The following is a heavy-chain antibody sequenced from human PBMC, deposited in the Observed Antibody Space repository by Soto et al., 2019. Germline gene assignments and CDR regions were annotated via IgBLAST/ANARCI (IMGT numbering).Heavy chain of an antibody. D-gene: IGHD3-22*01. V-gene: IGHV1-8*01. CDR3: ASTKYDSSAYYYWYLGL. CDR2: MNPNSGKT. CDR1: GYTFGNND. Sequence: ASVKVSCKASGYTFGNNDISWVRQATGQGLEWMGWMNPNSGKTGYAQKFQGRLTMTRDTSMSTAYLEVSSLRSDDTAIYYCASTKYDSSAYYYWYLGLWGRGTLVTVSS. J-gene: IGHJ2*01.